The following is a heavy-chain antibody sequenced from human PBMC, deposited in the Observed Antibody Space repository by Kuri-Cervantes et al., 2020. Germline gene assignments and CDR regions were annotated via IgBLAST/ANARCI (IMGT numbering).Heavy chain of an antibody. CDR3: ARAANGIAVAGRGYYFDY. CDR1: GFTFSSYA. V-gene: IGHV3-23*01. J-gene: IGHJ4*02. CDR2: ISGSGGST. D-gene: IGHD6-19*01. Sequence: GGSLRLSCAASGFTFSSYAMSWVRQAPGKGLGWVSAISGSGGSTYYADSVKGRFTISRDNSKNTLYLQMNSLRAEDTAVYYCARAANGIAVAGRGYYFDYWGQGTLVTVSS.